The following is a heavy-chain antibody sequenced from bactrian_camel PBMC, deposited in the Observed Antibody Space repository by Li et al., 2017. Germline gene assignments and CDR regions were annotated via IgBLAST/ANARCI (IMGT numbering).Heavy chain of an antibody. J-gene: IGHJ4*01. Sequence: HVQLVESGGGSVQPGGSLRLSCSASGAAGSPVCMAWFRQGSGRQREAVATIYTGDGSTHYVGDSVKGRFPISQGHTQNAMYRRMSDLKPEDTGTYLCAALRRYGPFFAGWPTSGKISCWGPGTQVTVS. CDR2: IYTGDGST. V-gene: IGHV3S54*01. D-gene: IGHD5*01. CDR1: GAAGSPVC. CDR3: AALRRYGPFFAGWPTSGKISC.